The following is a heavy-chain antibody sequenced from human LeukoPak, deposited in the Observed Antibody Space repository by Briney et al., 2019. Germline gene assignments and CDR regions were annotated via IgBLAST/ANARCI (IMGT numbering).Heavy chain of an antibody. CDR3: ARGLRDIVLMVYAIPAFDI. CDR1: GGSFSGYY. V-gene: IGHV4-34*01. Sequence: PSETLSLTCAVYGGSFSGYYWSWIRQPPGKGLEWIGETNHSGSTNYNPSLKSRVTISVDTSKNQFSLKLSSVTAADTAVYYCARGLRDIVLMVYAIPAFDIWGQGTMVTVSS. CDR2: TNHSGST. D-gene: IGHD2-8*01. J-gene: IGHJ3*02.